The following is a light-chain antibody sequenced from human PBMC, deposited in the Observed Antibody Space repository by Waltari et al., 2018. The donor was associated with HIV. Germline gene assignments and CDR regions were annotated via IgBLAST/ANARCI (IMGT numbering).Light chain of an antibody. V-gene: IGKV1-5*03. CDR3: QQYNSYSRT. CDR2: KAS. J-gene: IGKJ1*01. Sequence: DIQMTQSPSTLSASVGDRVTITCRASQSISSWLAWYQQKPGKAPKLLIYKASSLESGVPSRFGCSGYGTEVTLTISSLQPDDFATYYCQQYNSYSRTFGQGTKVEIK. CDR1: QSISSW.